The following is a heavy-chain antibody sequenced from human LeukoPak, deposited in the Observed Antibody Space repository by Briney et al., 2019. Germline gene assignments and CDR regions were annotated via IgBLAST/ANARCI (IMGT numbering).Heavy chain of an antibody. J-gene: IGHJ5*02. CDR2: MNPNSGNT. Sequence: ASVNVSCKASGYTFTSYDINWVRQATGPGLEWMGWMNPNSGNTGYAQKFQGRVTITRNTSISTAYMELSSLRSEDTAVYYCARDRYSGSYSRWFDPWGQGTLVTVSS. V-gene: IGHV1-8*03. D-gene: IGHD1-26*01. CDR1: GYTFTSYD. CDR3: ARDRYSGSYSRWFDP.